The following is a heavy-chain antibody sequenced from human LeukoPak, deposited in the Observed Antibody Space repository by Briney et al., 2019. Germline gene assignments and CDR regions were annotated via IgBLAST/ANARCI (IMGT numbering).Heavy chain of an antibody. CDR1: GASISNYY. CDR2: IYYTGSA. V-gene: IGHV4-59*01. D-gene: IGHD2-21*01. Sequence: SQTLSLTCTVSGASISNYYWNWIRQPPGKGPEWIGYIYYTGSANYNPSLKSRVTISGDTSKNQFSLNLTSVTAADTAVYYCARCTGVVRGLDYWGQGTLVTVSS. CDR3: ARCTGVVRGLDY. J-gene: IGHJ4*02.